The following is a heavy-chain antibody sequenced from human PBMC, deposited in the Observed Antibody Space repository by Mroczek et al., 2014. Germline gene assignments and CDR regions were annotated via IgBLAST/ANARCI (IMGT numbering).Heavy chain of an antibody. D-gene: IGHD3-22*01. J-gene: IGHJ3*02. Sequence: VQLVQSGGGLVKPGGSLRLSCAASGFTFSSYSMNWVRQAPGKGLEWVSSISSSSSSYIYYADSVKGRFTISRDNAKNSLYLQMNSLRAEDTAVYYCAREGGLFLDAFDIWGQGTMVTVSS. CDR2: ISSSSSSYI. V-gene: IGHV3-21*01. CDR1: GFTFSSYS. CDR3: AREGGLFLDAFDI.